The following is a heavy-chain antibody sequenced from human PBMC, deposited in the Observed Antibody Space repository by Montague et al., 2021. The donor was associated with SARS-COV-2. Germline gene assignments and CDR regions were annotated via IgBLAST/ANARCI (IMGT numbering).Heavy chain of an antibody. CDR2: SYYSGST. CDR1: GGSISSDY. V-gene: IGHV4-59*01. CDR3: ARGFDY. J-gene: IGHJ4*02. Sequence: SETLSLTCTVSGGSISSDYWCWSRQPPGKGLEWIGCSYYSGSTTYNPSLKIRVTISVDTSKNKFSLKLSSVTAADTAVYYCARGFDYWGQGTLVTVSS.